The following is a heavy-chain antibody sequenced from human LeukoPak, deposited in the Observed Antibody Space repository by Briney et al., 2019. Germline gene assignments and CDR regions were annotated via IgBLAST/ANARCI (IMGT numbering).Heavy chain of an antibody. V-gene: IGHV5-51*01. CDR3: ARRRDLYSGSYYPFDY. Sequence: GESLKISCKGSGYSFTSYWIGWVRQMPGKGLEWMGIIYPGDSETRYSPSFQGQVTISADKSISTAYLQWSSLKASDTAMYYCARRRDLYSGSYYPFDYWGQGTLVTVSS. CDR1: GYSFTSYW. CDR2: IYPGDSET. J-gene: IGHJ4*02. D-gene: IGHD1-26*01.